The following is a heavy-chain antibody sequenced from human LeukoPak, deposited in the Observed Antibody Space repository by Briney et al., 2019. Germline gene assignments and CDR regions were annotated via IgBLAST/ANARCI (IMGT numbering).Heavy chain of an antibody. CDR1: GYTFTSYD. CDR3: ARVDSSSWHYYYYYYMDV. Sequence: ASVKVSCKASGYTFTSYDINWVLQATGQGLEWMGRMNPNSGNTGYAQKFQGRVTMTRNTSISTAYMELSSLRSEDTAVYYCARVDSSSWHYYYYYYMDVWGKGTTVTVSS. J-gene: IGHJ6*03. D-gene: IGHD6-13*01. CDR2: MNPNSGNT. V-gene: IGHV1-8*01.